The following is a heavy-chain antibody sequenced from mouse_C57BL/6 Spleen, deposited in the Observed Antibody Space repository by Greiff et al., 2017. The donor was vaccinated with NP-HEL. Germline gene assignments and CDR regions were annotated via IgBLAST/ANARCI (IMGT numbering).Heavy chain of an antibody. Sequence: VQLQQSGAELVRPGASVKLSCKASGYTFTDYYINWVKQRPGQGLEWIARIYPGSGNTYYNEKFKGKATLTAEKSSSTAYMQLSSLTSEDSAVYFCARWAIYGNYVYFDYWGQGTTLTVSS. CDR2: IYPGSGNT. CDR1: GYTFTDYY. CDR3: ARWAIYGNYVYFDY. J-gene: IGHJ2*01. D-gene: IGHD2-1*01. V-gene: IGHV1-76*01.